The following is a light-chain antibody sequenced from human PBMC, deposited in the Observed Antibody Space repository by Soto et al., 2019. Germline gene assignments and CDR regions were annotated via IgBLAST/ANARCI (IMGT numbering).Light chain of an antibody. J-gene: IGKJ1*01. CDR2: KAS. CDR3: QQYNSYSS. Sequence: DIQMTQSPSTLSASVGDRVTITCQASQSISNYLAWYQQKPGKAPKLLIYKASSLESGVPSSFSGSGSGTEFTLTISSLQPDDFATYYCQQYNSYSSFGQGTKVEIK. CDR1: QSISNY. V-gene: IGKV1-5*03.